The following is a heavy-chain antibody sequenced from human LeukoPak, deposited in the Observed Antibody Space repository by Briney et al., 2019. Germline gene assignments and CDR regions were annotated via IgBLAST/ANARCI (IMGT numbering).Heavy chain of an antibody. CDR2: IYYSGST. J-gene: IGHJ6*03. Sequence: PSQTLSLTCTVSGGSISSGGYYWSWIRQHPGKGLEWIGYIYYSGSTYYNPSLKSRVTISVDTSKNHFSLKLSSVTAADTAVYYCATGSCYSPEFYYYMDVWGKWTTVTVSS. D-gene: IGHD2-21*01. V-gene: IGHV4-31*03. CDR3: ATGSCYSPEFYYYMDV. CDR1: GGSISSGGYY.